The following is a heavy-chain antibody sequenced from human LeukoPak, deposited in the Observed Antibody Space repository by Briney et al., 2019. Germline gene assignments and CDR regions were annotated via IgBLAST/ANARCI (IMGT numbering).Heavy chain of an antibody. CDR3: ARDTICSGGSCYSDY. Sequence: SETLSLTCTVSGDSISSGYYWGWIRQPPGQGLEWIGSIYHSGSTYNNPSLKGRVTISVDTSKNQFSLKLSSVTAADTAVYYCARDTICSGGSCYSDYWGQGTLVTVSS. CDR1: GDSISSGYY. D-gene: IGHD2-15*01. V-gene: IGHV4-38-2*02. J-gene: IGHJ4*02. CDR2: IYHSGST.